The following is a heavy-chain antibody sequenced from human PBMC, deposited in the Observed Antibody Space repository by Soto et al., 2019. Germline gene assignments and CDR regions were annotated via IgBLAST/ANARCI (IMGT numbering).Heavy chain of an antibody. CDR2: IYYSGST. V-gene: IGHV4-59*08. J-gene: IGHJ4*02. CDR3: ARLLLIRNSSSSGFLDY. D-gene: IGHD6-6*01. CDR1: GGSISSYY. Sequence: PSETLSLTCTVSGGSISSYYWSWIRQPPGKGLEWIGYIYYSGSTNYNPSLKSRVTISVDTSKNQFSLKLSSVTAADTAVYYCARLLLIRNSSSSGFLDYWGQGTLVTVSS.